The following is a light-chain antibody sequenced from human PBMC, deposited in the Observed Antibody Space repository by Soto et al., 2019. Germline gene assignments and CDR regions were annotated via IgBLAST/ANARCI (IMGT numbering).Light chain of an antibody. Sequence: QSALTQPASVSGSPGQSITISCTGTSSDVGSYNYVSWYQQHPGKAPKLVIYDVSNRPSGVSNRFSASKSGNTASLTISGLQAEDEADYYCSSYTSSSTLVFGGGTKLTVL. CDR2: DVS. V-gene: IGLV2-14*03. J-gene: IGLJ2*01. CDR3: SSYTSSSTLV. CDR1: SSDVGSYNY.